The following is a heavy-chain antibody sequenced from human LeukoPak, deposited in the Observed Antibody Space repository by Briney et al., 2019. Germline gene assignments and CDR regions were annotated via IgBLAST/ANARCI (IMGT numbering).Heavy chain of an antibody. V-gene: IGHV4-59*01. D-gene: IGHD2-21*01. CDR2: IYYSGST. Sequence: SETLSLTCTVSGGSISSYYWSWIRQPPGKGLEWIGYIYYSGSTNYNPSLKSRVTISVDTSKNLFSLKLSSVTAADTAVYYCARDLSVVGYYYGMDVWGQGTTVTVSS. J-gene: IGHJ6*02. CDR1: GGSISSYY. CDR3: ARDLSVVGYYYGMDV.